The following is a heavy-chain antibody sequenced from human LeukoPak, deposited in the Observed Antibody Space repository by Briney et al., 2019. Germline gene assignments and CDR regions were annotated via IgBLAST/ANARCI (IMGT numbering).Heavy chain of an antibody. CDR1: GFTVSSNY. J-gene: IGHJ4*02. D-gene: IGHD1/OR15-1a*01. Sequence: PGGSLRLSCAASGFTVSSNYMSWVRQAPGKGLEWVSSISSSSSYIYYADSVKGRFTISRDNAKNSLYLQMNSLRAEDTAVYYCARDLEQDTGDFDYWGQGTLVTVSS. CDR3: ARDLEQDTGDFDY. CDR2: ISSSSSYI. V-gene: IGHV3-21*01.